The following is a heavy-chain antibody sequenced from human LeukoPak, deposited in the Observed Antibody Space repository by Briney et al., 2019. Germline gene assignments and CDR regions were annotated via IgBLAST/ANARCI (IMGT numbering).Heavy chain of an antibody. V-gene: IGHV4-39*02. CDR2: MYHSGSS. Sequence: SETLSLTCTVSGGSLSSGFYNWGWIRQPPGKGLEWIAIMYHSGSSYYNPSLQSRVTISVDTSKNLFSLNLSSVTAADTAVYYCASVPVWGLSGYSYFAYCGQGSLVTVSS. J-gene: IGHJ4*02. D-gene: IGHD2-15*01. CDR3: ASVPVWGLSGYSYFAY. CDR1: GGSLSSGFYN.